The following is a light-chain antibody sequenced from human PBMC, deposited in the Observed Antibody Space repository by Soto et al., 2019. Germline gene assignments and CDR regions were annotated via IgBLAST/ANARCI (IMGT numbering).Light chain of an antibody. CDR2: DAS. CDR3: QQRSNWPLT. CDR1: QSVSSF. J-gene: IGKJ4*01. Sequence: EIVLTQSPATLSLSPGERATLSCRASQSVSSFLAWFQQKPGQAPRLLIFDASNRAAGVPARFSGSGSGTDFTLTISGLEPEDFAVYDCQQRSNWPLTFGGGTEVE. V-gene: IGKV3-11*01.